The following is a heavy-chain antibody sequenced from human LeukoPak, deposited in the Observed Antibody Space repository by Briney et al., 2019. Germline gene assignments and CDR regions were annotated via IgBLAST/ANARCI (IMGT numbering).Heavy chain of an antibody. D-gene: IGHD5-18*01. Sequence: GGSLRLSCSASGFTFSSYAMHWVRQAPGKGLEYVSAISSNGGSTYYADSVKGRFTISRDNSKNTLYLQMSSLRAEDTAVYYCVKWKSYGYMDNWFDPWGQGTLVTVSS. V-gene: IGHV3-64D*06. J-gene: IGHJ5*02. CDR1: GFTFSSYA. CDR3: VKWKSYGYMDNWFDP. CDR2: ISSNGGST.